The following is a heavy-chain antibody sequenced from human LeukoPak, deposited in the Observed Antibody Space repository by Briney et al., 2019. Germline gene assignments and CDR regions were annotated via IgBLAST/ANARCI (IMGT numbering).Heavy chain of an antibody. CDR2: TSSNRGST. D-gene: IGHD6-13*01. V-gene: IGHV3-64*01. J-gene: IGHJ4*02. CDR3: ARGGCPYSSSWYDY. Sequence: GGSLTLSCAASRFTFSSYDMHWLRQAPGKGLEYGTDTSSNRGSTYYASSVKGRFTIYRDNSKNTLYLQMARLRAEDRAVYYCARGGCPYSSSWYDYWGQGTLVTVSS. CDR1: RFTFSSYD.